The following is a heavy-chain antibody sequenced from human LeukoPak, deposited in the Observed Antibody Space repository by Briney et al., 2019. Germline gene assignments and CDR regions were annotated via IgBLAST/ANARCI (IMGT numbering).Heavy chain of an antibody. J-gene: IGHJ4*02. CDR1: GFTFSSYA. D-gene: IGHD4-17*01. CDR3: AKVTVTVDY. V-gene: IGHV3-23*01. CDR2: ISTSGADA. Sequence: GGSLRLSCTASGFTFSSYAMVWVRQAPRKGLEWVSAISTSGADASYADSVKGRFTVSRDNSKNTLSLQMNSLRADDTAVYYCAKVTVTVDYWGQGTLVTVSS.